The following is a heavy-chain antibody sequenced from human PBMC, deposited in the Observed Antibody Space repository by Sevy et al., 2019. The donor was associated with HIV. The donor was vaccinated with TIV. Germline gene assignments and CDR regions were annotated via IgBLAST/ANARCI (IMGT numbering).Heavy chain of an antibody. CDR3: ARARGGCTNGVCSGVGAFDI. D-gene: IGHD2-8*01. CDR1: GYTFTSYA. Sequence: ASVKVSCKASGYTFTSYATNWVRQAPGQGLEWMGWINTNTGNPTYAQGFTGRFVFSLDTSVSTAYLQICSLKAEDTDVYYCARARGGCTNGVCSGVGAFDIWGQWTMVTVSS. V-gene: IGHV7-4-1*01. J-gene: IGHJ3*02. CDR2: INTNTGNP.